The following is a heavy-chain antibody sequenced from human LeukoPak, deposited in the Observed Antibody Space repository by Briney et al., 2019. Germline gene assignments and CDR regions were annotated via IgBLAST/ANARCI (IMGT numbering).Heavy chain of an antibody. CDR3: ARDMGGFYSSGWSVDY. V-gene: IGHV1-46*01. CDR2: INPSGGST. D-gene: IGHD6-19*01. Sequence: ASVKVSCKASGYTFTSYYMHWVRQAPGQGLEWMGIINPSGGSTSYAQKFQGRVTMTRDTSTSTVYMELSSLRSEDTAVYYCARDMGGFYSSGWSVDYWGQGTLVTVSS. CDR1: GYTFTSYY. J-gene: IGHJ4*02.